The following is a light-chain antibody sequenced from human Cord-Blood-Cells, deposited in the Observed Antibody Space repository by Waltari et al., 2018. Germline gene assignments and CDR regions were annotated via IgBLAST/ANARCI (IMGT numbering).Light chain of an antibody. V-gene: IGLV2-23*02. CDR2: EVS. CDR3: CSYAGSSTFDVV. Sequence: QSALPQPSSGSGAPGQSIPMFCTGTSSDDWGFNLVSWYQQHPDKAPKLMIYEVSKRPSGVSNRFSGSKSGNTASLTISGLQAEDEADYYCCSYAGSSTFDVVFGGGTKLTVL. CDR1: SSDDWGFNL. J-gene: IGLJ2*01.